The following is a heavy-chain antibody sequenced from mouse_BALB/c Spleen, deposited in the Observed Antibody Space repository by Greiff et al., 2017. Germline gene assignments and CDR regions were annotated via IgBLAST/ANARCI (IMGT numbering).Heavy chain of an antibody. CDR3: ARYGYADGDFDY. D-gene: IGHD2-2*01. CDR1: GYAFTNYL. V-gene: IGHV1-54*01. J-gene: IGHJ2*01. Sequence: QVHVKQSGAELVRPGTSVKVSCKASGYAFTNYLIEWVKQRPGQGLEWIGVINPGSGGTNYNEKFKGKATLTADKSSSTAYMQLSSLTSDDSAVYFCARYGYADGDFDYWGQGTTLTVSS. CDR2: INPGSGGT.